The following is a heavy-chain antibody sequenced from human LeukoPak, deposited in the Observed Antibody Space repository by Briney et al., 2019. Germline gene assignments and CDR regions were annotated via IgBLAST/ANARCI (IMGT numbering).Heavy chain of an antibody. V-gene: IGHV4-59*08. CDR3: ARRLGGTSTGFDY. CDR1: GGSITNYY. J-gene: IGHJ4*02. CDR2: IHYSGST. D-gene: IGHD2-2*01. Sequence: PSETLSLTCTVSGGSITNYYWSWLRQPPGKGLEWIGCIHYSGSTTYNPSLKSRVTISVDTSKNQFSLKLSSVTAADTAVYYCARRLGGTSTGFDYWGQGTLVTVSS.